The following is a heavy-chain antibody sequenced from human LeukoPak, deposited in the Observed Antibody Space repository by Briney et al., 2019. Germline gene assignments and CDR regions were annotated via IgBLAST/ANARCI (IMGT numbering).Heavy chain of an antibody. CDR1: GGSIRSCY. Sequence: TSETLSLTCTVSGGSIRSCYWNWIRQPPGKGLEWIGYIYYSGSTNYNPSLKSRVIISVDTSKNQFSLNLTSVTAADTAVYYCARFTPQGYGWGGYNRFDPWGQGTLVTVSS. CDR2: IYYSGST. V-gene: IGHV4-59*01. D-gene: IGHD3-16*01. J-gene: IGHJ5*02. CDR3: ARFTPQGYGWGGYNRFDP.